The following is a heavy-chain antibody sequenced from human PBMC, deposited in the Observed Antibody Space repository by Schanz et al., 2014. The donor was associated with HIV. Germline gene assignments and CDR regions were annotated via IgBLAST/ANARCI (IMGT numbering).Heavy chain of an antibody. Sequence: QVQLVESGGGVVQPGRSLRLSCAASGFTFSSYGMHWVRQAPGKGLEWISGVGGSGHYTYYADSVKGRFTISRDDSKNTMYLQMNSLRAEDTAVYYCAREYYSRNWXWFDPWGQGTLVTVSS. CDR2: VGGSGHYT. J-gene: IGHJ5*02. CDR1: GFTFSSYG. CDR3: AREYYSRNWXWFDP. D-gene: IGHD6-13*01. V-gene: IGHV3-NL1*01.